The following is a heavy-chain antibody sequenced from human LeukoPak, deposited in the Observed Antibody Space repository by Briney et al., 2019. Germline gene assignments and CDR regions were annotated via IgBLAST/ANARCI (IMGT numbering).Heavy chain of an antibody. Sequence: SETLSLTCAVSGGSISSSNWWSWVRQPPGKGLEWIGEIYHSGSTNCNPSLKSRVTISVDKSKNQFSLKLSSVTAADTAVYYCARARGRAVAVAFDIWGQGTMVTVSS. D-gene: IGHD6-19*01. CDR3: ARARGRAVAVAFDI. CDR1: GGSISSSNW. V-gene: IGHV4-4*02. CDR2: IYHSGST. J-gene: IGHJ3*02.